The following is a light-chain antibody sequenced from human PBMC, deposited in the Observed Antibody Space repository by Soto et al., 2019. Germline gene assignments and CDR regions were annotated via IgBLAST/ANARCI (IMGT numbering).Light chain of an antibody. CDR1: HGIIHD. CDR3: LQHNSYPFT. CDR2: AAS. V-gene: IGKV1-17*01. J-gene: IGKJ4*01. Sequence: DIQMTQSPSSLSASVVDRVTITCRASHGIIHDLGWYQQKPGKAPTRLIYAASSLQSGVPSRFSGSGSATEFTLTISRLPPEDVATYYCLQHNSYPFTFGGGTKVEIK.